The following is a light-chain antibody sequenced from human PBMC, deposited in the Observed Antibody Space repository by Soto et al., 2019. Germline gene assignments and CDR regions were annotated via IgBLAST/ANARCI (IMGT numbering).Light chain of an antibody. CDR2: GAS. Sequence: IQMTQSPSTLSASLGDRVTITCRASQDISNWMAWYQQKPGKAPILLIYGASTLQSGVPSRFSGSGSGTEFTLTITSLQPADFATYYCQQYHSFPPYTFGPGTKLEI. J-gene: IGKJ2*01. CDR3: QQYHSFPPYT. V-gene: IGKV1-5*01. CDR1: QDISNW.